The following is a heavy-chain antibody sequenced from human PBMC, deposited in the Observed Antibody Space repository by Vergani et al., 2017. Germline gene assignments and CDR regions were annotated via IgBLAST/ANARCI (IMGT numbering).Heavy chain of an antibody. V-gene: IGHV1-58*01. D-gene: IGHD2-2*01. CDR3: ARRYCSSTSCTHGGFDY. Sequence: QMQLVQSGPEVKKPGTSVKVSCKASGFTFTSSAVQWVRQARGQRLEWIGWIVVGSGNTNYAQKFQERVTITRDMSTSTAYMELSSLRSEDTAVYYCARRYCSSTSCTHGGFDYWGQGTLVTVSS. J-gene: IGHJ4*02. CDR2: IVVGSGNT. CDR1: GFTFTSSA.